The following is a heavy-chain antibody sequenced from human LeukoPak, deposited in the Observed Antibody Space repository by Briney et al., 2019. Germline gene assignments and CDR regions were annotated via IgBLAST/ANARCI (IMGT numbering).Heavy chain of an antibody. Sequence: GASVKFSCKASGYTFINYYMHWVRQAPGQGLEWMGIINPSGSSTRYAQKFQGRVTMTRDTSTSTVYMELSSLRSEDTAVYYCARSYSGSYYAESGVDYWGQGTLVTVSS. V-gene: IGHV1-46*01. CDR1: GYTFINYY. CDR3: ARSYSGSYYAESGVDY. J-gene: IGHJ4*02. D-gene: IGHD1-26*01. CDR2: INPSGSST.